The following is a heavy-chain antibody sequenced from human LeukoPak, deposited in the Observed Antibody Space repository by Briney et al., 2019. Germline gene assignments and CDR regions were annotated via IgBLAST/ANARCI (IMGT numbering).Heavy chain of an antibody. CDR3: ARAIITGTTFAFDI. J-gene: IGHJ3*02. V-gene: IGHV5-51*01. Sequence: GESLKISCKGSGYSFTNYWIGWVRQTPGKGLEWMGIINPDDSEIKYSPSLQGQVTISADKSISTAYLQWSSLKASDTAIYYCARAIITGTTFAFDIWGQGTMVTVSS. CDR2: INPDDSEI. D-gene: IGHD1-20*01. CDR1: GYSFTNYW.